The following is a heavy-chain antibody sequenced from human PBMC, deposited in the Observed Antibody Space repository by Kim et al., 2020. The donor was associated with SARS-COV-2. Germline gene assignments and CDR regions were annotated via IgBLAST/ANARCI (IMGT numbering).Heavy chain of an antibody. V-gene: IGHV3-23*01. CDR3: ARGPQYSFYTNGYFYH. CDR1: GFTFNSHA. Sequence: GGSLRLSCTASGFTFNSHAISWVRQAPGKGLQWVSVIGGSGDYTYYSDSVKGRFTISRDNSRNMLFLQMNSLGAEDTGLYFCARGPQYSFYTNGYFYHWG. CDR2: IGGSGDYT. J-gene: IGHJ1*01. D-gene: IGHD1-1*01.